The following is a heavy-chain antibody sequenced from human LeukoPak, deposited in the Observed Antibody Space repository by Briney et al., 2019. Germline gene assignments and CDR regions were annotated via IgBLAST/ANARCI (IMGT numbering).Heavy chain of an antibody. CDR3: AKGYCSSTSCYLDY. Sequence: SETLSLTCAVYGGSFNGYYWSWIRQPPGKGLEWIGEINHSGSTNYNPSLKSRVTISVDTSKNQFSLKLSSVTAADTAVYYCAKGYCSSTSCYLDYWGQGTLVTVSS. J-gene: IGHJ4*02. CDR1: GGSFNGYY. CDR2: INHSGST. V-gene: IGHV4-34*01. D-gene: IGHD2-2*01.